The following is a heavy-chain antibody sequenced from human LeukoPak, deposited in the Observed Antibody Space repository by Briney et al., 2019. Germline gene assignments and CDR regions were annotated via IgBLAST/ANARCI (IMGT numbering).Heavy chain of an antibody. CDR1: GFTISSYA. CDR3: AKGPTAAMVSY. D-gene: IGHD2-2*01. CDR2: ISGSGGST. V-gene: IGHV3-23*01. Sequence: GGSLRHSCAASGFTISSYAMSWIRQAPGKGLEWVSAISGSGGSTYYADSVKGRFTISRDNSKNTLYLHINRLRAEDTAVYYCAKGPTAAMVSYWGQGGLVTVSS. J-gene: IGHJ4*02.